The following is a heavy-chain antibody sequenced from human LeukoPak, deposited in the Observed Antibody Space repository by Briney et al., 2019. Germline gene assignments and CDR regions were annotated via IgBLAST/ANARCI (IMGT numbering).Heavy chain of an antibody. Sequence: PGGSLRLSCTASGFTFGDYAMSWFRQAPGKGLEWVGFIRSKAYGGTTEYAASVKGRFTISRDDSKSIAYLQMNSLKTEDTAVYYCNSFTLERWLQPLDYWGQGTLVTVSS. D-gene: IGHD5-24*01. J-gene: IGHJ4*02. CDR3: NSFTLERWLQPLDY. V-gene: IGHV3-49*03. CDR1: GFTFGDYA. CDR2: IRSKAYGGTT.